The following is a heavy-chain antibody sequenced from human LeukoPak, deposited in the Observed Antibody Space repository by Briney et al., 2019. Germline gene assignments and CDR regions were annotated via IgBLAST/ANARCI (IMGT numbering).Heavy chain of an antibody. Sequence: PSETLSLTCTVSGGSISSSSYYWGWIRQPPGKGLEWIGSIYYSGSTYYNPSLKSRVTISVDTSKNQFSLKLSSVTAADTAVYYCARARYSSSWYDYWGQGTLVTVSS. CDR2: IYYSGST. CDR1: GGSISSSSYY. CDR3: ARARYSSSWYDY. J-gene: IGHJ4*02. D-gene: IGHD6-13*01. V-gene: IGHV4-39*01.